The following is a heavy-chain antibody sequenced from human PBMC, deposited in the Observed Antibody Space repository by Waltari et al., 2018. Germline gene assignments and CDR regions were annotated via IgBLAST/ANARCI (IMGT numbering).Heavy chain of an antibody. Sequence: QLQLQESGPGLVKPSGTLSLTCTVSGDSISSSYWWSWVRQPPGKGREWIGQIHGSGRTNYKPSLESRGTISLDTSNNQFSLKVTSATASDTAVYYCARDRGRGLYLDSWGQGALVTVSP. V-gene: IGHV4-4*02. CDR2: IHGSGRT. CDR1: GDSISSSYW. CDR3: ARDRGRGLYLDS. J-gene: IGHJ4*02. D-gene: IGHD2-15*01.